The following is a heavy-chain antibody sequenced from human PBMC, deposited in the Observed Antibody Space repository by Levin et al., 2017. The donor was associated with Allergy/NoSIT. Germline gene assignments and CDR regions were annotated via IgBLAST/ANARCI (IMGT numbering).Heavy chain of an antibody. CDR1: GFTFSSYS. CDR2: IRASGDTT. CDR3: ARGGFTTPFDY. V-gene: IGHV3-23*01. D-gene: IGHD1-14*01. Sequence: GGSLRLSCAASGFTFSSYSMSWVRQAPGGGLEWVSNIRASGDTTFYADSVRGRFTISRDSSQNTLSLQMNSLRAEDTAKYYCARGGFTTPFDYWGPGTLVTVSS. J-gene: IGHJ4*02.